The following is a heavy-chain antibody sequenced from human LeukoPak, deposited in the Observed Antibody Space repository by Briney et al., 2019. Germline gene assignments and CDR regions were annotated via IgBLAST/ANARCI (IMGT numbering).Heavy chain of an antibody. V-gene: IGHV1-69*13. CDR3: ARAELFGGIPYYFDY. CDR2: IIPIFGTA. CDR1: GGTFSSYA. Sequence: SVKVSCKASGGTFSSYAISWVRQTPGQGLEWMGGIIPIFGTANYAQKFQGRVTITADESTSTAYMELSSLRSEDTAVYYCARAELFGGIPYYFDYWGQGTLVTVSS. J-gene: IGHJ4*02. D-gene: IGHD2-21*01.